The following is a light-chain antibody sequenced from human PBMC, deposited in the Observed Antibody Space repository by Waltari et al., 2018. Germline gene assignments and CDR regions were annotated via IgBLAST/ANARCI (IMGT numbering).Light chain of an antibody. CDR3: SSYTSSSTLV. CDR1: SSDVGGYNY. CDR2: EVI. J-gene: IGLJ2*01. Sequence: QSALTQPASVAGSPGQSITISCTGTSSDVGGYNYVSWYQHFPGKAPKHLIYEVINRPSGISNGFSGSTSGNTASLAISGLQAEDEADYYCSSYTSSSTLVFGGGTKLTVL. V-gene: IGLV2-14*01.